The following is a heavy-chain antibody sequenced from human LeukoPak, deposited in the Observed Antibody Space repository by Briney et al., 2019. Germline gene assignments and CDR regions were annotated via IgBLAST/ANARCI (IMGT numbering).Heavy chain of an antibody. CDR2: IYGGGIT. V-gene: IGHV3-53*01. CDR1: GFTVSSNY. CDR3: ARDNWL. D-gene: IGHD5-12*01. J-gene: IGHJ4*02. Sequence: PGGSLRLSCAASGFTVSSNYMSWVRQAPGKGLEWVSVIYGGGITYYTDSVKGRFTISRDNSKNTLYLQMNSLRAADTAVYYCARDNWLWGQGTLVTVSS.